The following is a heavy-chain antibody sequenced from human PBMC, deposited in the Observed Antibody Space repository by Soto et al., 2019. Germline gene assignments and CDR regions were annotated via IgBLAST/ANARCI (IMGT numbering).Heavy chain of an antibody. CDR2: ISSSRSYI. CDR3: ARDLRDTAIGYYYYYGMDV. CDR1: GFTFSDYS. Sequence: PGGSLRLSCAASGFTFSDYSMNWVRQAPGKGLEWVSSISSSRSYIYNADSVKGRFTISRDNAKNSLYLQMNSLRAEDTAVYYCARDLRDTAIGYYYYYGMDVWGQGTTVTVSS. V-gene: IGHV3-21*01. J-gene: IGHJ6*02. D-gene: IGHD5-18*01.